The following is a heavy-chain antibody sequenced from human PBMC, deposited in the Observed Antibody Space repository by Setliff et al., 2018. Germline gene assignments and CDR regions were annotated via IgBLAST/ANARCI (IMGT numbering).Heavy chain of an antibody. Sequence: GASVKVSCKASGNRFTDYNLHWVRQAPGQGLDWMGWINPNSGDTHSAQKFQGRVTMTRDTSINTAYMELSSLTSDDTAFYYYESGSFPILGYWGQGTLVTVSS. CDR1: GNRFTDYN. CDR2: INPNSGDT. J-gene: IGHJ4*02. CDR3: ESGSFPILGY. D-gene: IGHD3-10*01. V-gene: IGHV1-2*02.